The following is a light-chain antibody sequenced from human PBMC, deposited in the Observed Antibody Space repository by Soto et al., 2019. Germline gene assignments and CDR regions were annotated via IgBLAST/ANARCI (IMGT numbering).Light chain of an antibody. Sequence: QSVLTQPRSVSGSPGQSVTISCTGTSSGVGAYNYVSWYQQHPGKAPKLMIYDVSKRPSGVPDRFSGSNSGNTASLTISGLQAEDEADYYCCSYAGSYSSWVFGGGTKLTVL. V-gene: IGLV2-11*01. CDR2: DVS. J-gene: IGLJ3*02. CDR3: CSYAGSYSSWV. CDR1: SSGVGAYNY.